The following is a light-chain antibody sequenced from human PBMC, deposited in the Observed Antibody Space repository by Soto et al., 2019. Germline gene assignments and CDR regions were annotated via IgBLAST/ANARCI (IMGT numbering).Light chain of an antibody. CDR3: QQYHDWPRT. CDR2: GAS. J-gene: IGKJ1*01. Sequence: EIVMTQSPATLSVSPGERATLSCRASHSINTNLAWYQQKPGQPPSLLIYGASTRATGIPPRFRGGGSGTDFTLTISSLQSEDSAVYYCQQYHDWPRTFGLGTKVEIK. CDR1: HSINTN. V-gene: IGKV3-15*01.